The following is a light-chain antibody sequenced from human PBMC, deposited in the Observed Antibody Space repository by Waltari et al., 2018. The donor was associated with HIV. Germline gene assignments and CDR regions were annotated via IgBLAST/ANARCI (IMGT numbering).Light chain of an antibody. CDR1: SLRSYY. Sequence: SSELTRDPAVSVALGQTVRITCQGDSLRSYYASWYQQKPGQAPVLVIYGKNNRPSGIPDRFSGSSSGNTASLTITGAQAEDEADYYCNSRDSSGNHWVFGGGTKLTVL. CDR2: GKN. J-gene: IGLJ3*02. V-gene: IGLV3-19*01. CDR3: NSRDSSGNHWV.